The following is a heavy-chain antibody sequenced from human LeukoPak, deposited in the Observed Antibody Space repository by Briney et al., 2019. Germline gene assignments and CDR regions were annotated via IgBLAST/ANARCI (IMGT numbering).Heavy chain of an antibody. CDR2: IYYSGST. Sequence: VKPSETLSLTCTVSGGSISSYYWSWIRQPPGKGLEWIGYIYYSGSTNYNPSLKSRVTISVDTSKNQFSLKLSSVTAADTAVYYCARVWEPRPSTDYYYYMDVWGKGTTVTVSS. V-gene: IGHV4-59*01. CDR1: GGSISSYY. J-gene: IGHJ6*03. CDR3: ARVWEPRPSTDYYYYMDV. D-gene: IGHD1-26*01.